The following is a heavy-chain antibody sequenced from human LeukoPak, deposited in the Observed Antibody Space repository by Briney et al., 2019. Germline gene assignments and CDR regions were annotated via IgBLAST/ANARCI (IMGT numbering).Heavy chain of an antibody. D-gene: IGHD4-11*01. CDR3: ARADYLYYYFYGMDV. CDR2: IYYSGST. V-gene: IGHV4-30-4*08. Sequence: PSETLSLTCTVSGGSISSSDYYCSWIRQPPGKGLEWIGYIYYSGSTYYNPSLKSRVTISVDTSKNQFSLKLSSVTAADTAVYYCARADYLYYYFYGMDVWGKGTTVTVSS. CDR1: GGSISSSDYY. J-gene: IGHJ6*04.